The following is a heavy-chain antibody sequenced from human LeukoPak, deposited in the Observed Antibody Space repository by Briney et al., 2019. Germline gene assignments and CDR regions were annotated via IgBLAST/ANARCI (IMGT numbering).Heavy chain of an antibody. CDR2: MSSGSST. CDR1: GFIVSSNY. Sequence: GGSLRLSCAASGFIVSSNYMGWVRQAPGKGLEWVSVMSSGSSTYYADSVKGRFTISRDHSKNTLYLQMNSLRAEDTAVYYCARSLRIAVAGTDPFYFDYWGQGTLVTVSS. J-gene: IGHJ4*02. D-gene: IGHD6-19*01. V-gene: IGHV3-66*01. CDR3: ARSLRIAVAGTDPFYFDY.